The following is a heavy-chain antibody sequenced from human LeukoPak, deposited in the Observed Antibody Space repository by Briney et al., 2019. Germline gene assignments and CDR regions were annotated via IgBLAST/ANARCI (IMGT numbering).Heavy chain of an antibody. CDR1: GFTVSSNY. CDR2: IYSGGNT. V-gene: IGHV3-66*01. D-gene: IGHD6-19*01. J-gene: IGHJ5*02. Sequence: AGGSLRLSCAASGFTVSSNYMSWVRQAPGKGLEWVSVIYSGGNTYYADSVKGRFTISRDNSKNTLYLQMNSLRAEDTAVYYCAREYIAVAGTVFGHWGQGTLVTVSS. CDR3: AREYIAVAGTVFGH.